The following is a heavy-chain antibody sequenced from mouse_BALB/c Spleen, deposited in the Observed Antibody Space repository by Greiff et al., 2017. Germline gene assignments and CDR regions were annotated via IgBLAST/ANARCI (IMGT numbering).Heavy chain of an antibody. Sequence: QGQLKQSGPELVKPGASVKISCKASGYAFSSSWMNWVKQRPGQGLEWIGRIYPGDGDTNYNGKFKGKATLTADKSSSTAYMQLSSLTSVDSAVYFCARSWDWFAYWGQGTLVTVSA. J-gene: IGHJ3*01. CDR2: IYPGDGDT. CDR1: GYAFSSSW. V-gene: IGHV1-82*01. D-gene: IGHD4-1*01. CDR3: ARSWDWFAY.